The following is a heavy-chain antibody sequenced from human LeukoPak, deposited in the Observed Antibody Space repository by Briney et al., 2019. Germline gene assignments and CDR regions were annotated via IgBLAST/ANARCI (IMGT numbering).Heavy chain of an antibody. CDR1: GYTFTSYG. CDR3: ASPMGSSGWYRY. J-gene: IGHJ4*02. Sequence: ASVKVSCKASGYTFTSYGISWVRQAPGQGLEWMGWISAYNGNTNYAQKLQGRVTMTTDTSTSTVYMELRSLRSDDTAVYYCASPMGSSGWYRYWGQGTLVTVSS. D-gene: IGHD6-19*01. V-gene: IGHV1-18*04. CDR2: ISAYNGNT.